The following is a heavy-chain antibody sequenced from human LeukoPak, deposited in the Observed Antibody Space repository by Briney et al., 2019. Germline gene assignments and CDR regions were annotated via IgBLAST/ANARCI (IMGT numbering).Heavy chain of an antibody. Sequence: KPSETLSLTCPVSGGSISSYYWSWIRQPPGKGLEWIGYIYYSGTTNQNPSLKSRVTISVDTSKNQFSLKLSSVTAADTAVYYCASGWRPMYGDYERRNGMDVWGQGTTVIVSS. CDR1: GGSISSYY. J-gene: IGHJ6*02. V-gene: IGHV4-59*01. CDR3: ASGWRPMYGDYERRNGMDV. CDR2: IYYSGTT. D-gene: IGHD4-17*01.